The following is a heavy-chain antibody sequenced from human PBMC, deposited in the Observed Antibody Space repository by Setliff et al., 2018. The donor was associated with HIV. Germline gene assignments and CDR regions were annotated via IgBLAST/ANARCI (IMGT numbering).Heavy chain of an antibody. CDR3: ARWVYNSAWSLDY. CDR2: IYTSGSP. J-gene: IGHJ4*02. CDR1: GGSVNSGNYH. Sequence: SETLSLTCSVSGGSVNSGNYHWAWIRQPAGKGLEWIGHIYTSGSPHYKSSLTSRLTISLDTSRNQFSLKLTSVTTADSATYYCARWVYNSAWSLDYWGQGTLVTVSS. D-gene: IGHD6-19*01. V-gene: IGHV4-61*09.